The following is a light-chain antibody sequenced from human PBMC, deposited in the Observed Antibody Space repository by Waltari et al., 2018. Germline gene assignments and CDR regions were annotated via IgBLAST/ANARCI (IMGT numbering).Light chain of an antibody. CDR2: EVR. V-gene: IGLV2-14*01. CDR1: SSDVGGYEY. Sequence: QSALTQPASVSGSPGQSITISCTGTSSDVGGYEYVSWYQQYPGKAPKLMIYEVRNRPSGVSNRFSCSKSGNTASLTISGLQAEDEADYYCSSVTRSSTWVFGGGTKLTVL. CDR3: SSVTRSSTWV. J-gene: IGLJ3*02.